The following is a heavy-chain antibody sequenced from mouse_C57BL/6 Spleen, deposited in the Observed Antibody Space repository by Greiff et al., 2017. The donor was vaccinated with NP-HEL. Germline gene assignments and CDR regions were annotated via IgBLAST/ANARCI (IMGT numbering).Heavy chain of an antibody. D-gene: IGHD3-2*01. CDR2: IDPTSGGT. CDR1: GYTFTSYW. Sequence: QVQLQQPGAELVKPGASVKLSCKASGYTFTSYWMHWVKQRPGRGLEWIGRIDPTSGGTKYNEKFKSKATLTVDKPSSTAYMQLSSLTSEDAAVYYCARPRLDILTIDYWGQGTTLTVSS. J-gene: IGHJ2*01. CDR3: ARPRLDILTIDY. V-gene: IGHV1-72*01.